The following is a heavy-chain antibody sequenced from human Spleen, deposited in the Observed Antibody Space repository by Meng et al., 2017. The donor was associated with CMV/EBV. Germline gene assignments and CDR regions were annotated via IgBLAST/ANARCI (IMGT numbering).Heavy chain of an antibody. Sequence: GWVRQHPGKGLESIGTIYYSGTTNYNPSLKSRVTISVDTSKNQFSLKLSSVTAADTAVYYCARGRLGYCSSTSCYLRSRRDNWFDPWGQGTLVTVSS. J-gene: IGHJ5*02. D-gene: IGHD2-2*01. CDR2: IYYSGTT. V-gene: IGHV4-39*07. CDR3: ARGRLGYCSSTSCYLRSRRDNWFDP.